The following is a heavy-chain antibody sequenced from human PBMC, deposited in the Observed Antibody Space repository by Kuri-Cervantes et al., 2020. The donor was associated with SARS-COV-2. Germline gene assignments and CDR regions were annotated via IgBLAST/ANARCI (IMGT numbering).Heavy chain of an antibody. D-gene: IGHD5-18*01. V-gene: IGHV1-2*04. CDR3: ARAPPGIQLWLGEY. Sequence: ASVKVSCKASGYTFSDYSNYYMYWVRQAPGQGLEWMGWINPNSGGTNYAQNFQGWVTMTRDTSISTAYMELSRLRSDDMAVYYCARAPPGIQLWLGEYWGQGTPVTVSS. CDR1: GYTFSDYSNYY. J-gene: IGHJ4*02. CDR2: INPNSGGT.